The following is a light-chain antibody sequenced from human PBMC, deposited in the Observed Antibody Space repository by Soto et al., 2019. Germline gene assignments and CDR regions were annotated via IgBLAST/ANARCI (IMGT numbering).Light chain of an antibody. J-gene: IGLJ2*01. CDR1: SSDVGGYNY. V-gene: IGLV2-14*01. CDR3: SSYTSSSTRV. CDR2: EVS. Sequence: QSALTQPASVSGSPGQSITICCAGTSSDVGGYNYVSWYQQHPSKAPKLMIYEVSNRPSGVSNRFAGSKSGNTASLTISGLQAEDEADYYCSSYTSSSTRVFGGGTKLTVL.